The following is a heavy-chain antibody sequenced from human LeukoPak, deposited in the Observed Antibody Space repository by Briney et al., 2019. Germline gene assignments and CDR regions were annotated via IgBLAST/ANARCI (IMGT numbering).Heavy chain of an antibody. J-gene: IGHJ5*02. CDR1: GGPFSGYY. Sequence: SSETLSLTCAVYGGPFSGYYWNWIRQPPGKGLEWIGEINHSGSTNYNPSLKSRVTISVDTSQKQLSLKLSSVTAADTAVYYCARGYNRVAYYDLWGQGTLVTVSS. V-gene: IGHV4-34*01. D-gene: IGHD3-10*01. CDR3: ARGYNRVAYYDL. CDR2: INHSGST.